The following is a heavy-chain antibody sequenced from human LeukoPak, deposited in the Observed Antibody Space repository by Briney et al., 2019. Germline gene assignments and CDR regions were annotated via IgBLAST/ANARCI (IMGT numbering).Heavy chain of an antibody. J-gene: IGHJ4*02. Sequence: SETLSLTCTVSGGSISFGSFYWSWIRQPAGKRLEWIGRIYTSGGTNYNPSLKSRVTMSIDTSKNQFSLKLSSVTAADTAVYYCARGLVATKRFDYWGQGTLVTVSS. V-gene: IGHV4-61*02. D-gene: IGHD5-12*01. CDR3: ARGLVATKRFDY. CDR2: IYTSGGT. CDR1: GGSISFGSFY.